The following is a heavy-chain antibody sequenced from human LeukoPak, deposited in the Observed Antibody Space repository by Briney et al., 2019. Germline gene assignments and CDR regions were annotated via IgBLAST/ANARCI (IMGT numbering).Heavy chain of an antibody. Sequence: PSETLSLTCAVYGGSFSGYYWSWIRQPPGKGLEWIGEINHSGSTNYNPFLKSRVTISVDTSKNQFSLKLSSVTAADTAVYYCARGLLTGDPLDESNWFDPWGQGTLVTVSS. V-gene: IGHV4-34*01. J-gene: IGHJ5*02. CDR2: INHSGST. CDR3: ARGLLTGDPLDESNWFDP. D-gene: IGHD7-27*01. CDR1: GGSFSGYY.